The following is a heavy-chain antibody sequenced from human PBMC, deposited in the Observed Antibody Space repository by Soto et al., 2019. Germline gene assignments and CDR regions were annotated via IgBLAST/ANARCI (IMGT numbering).Heavy chain of an antibody. CDR3: ARDSITIFGVPDNWFDP. D-gene: IGHD3-3*01. CDR1: GGSISSGGYY. V-gene: IGHV4-31*03. Sequence: SETLSLTGTVSGGSISSGGYYWSWIRQHPGKGLEWIGYIYYSGSTYYDPSLKSRVTISVDTSKNQFSLKLSSVTAADTAVYYCARDSITIFGVPDNWFDPWGQGTLVTVSS. CDR2: IYYSGST. J-gene: IGHJ5*02.